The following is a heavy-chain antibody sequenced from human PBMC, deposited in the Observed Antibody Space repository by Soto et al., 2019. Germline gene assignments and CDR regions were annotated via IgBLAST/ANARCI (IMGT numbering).Heavy chain of an antibody. CDR3: ARDLGPPNWFDS. V-gene: IGHV1-18*01. CDR2: ISGYNGNT. J-gene: IGHJ5*01. D-gene: IGHD2-8*01. Sequence: QVQLVQSGAEMKQPGASVKVSCKTSGYAFSGYRLSWVRQGPGQGLEWMGWISGYNGNTDYAQKFQGRVTMTTDTSTSTAYMELRSLRSDDTAVYYCARDLGPPNWFDSWGKGTLVTVSS. CDR1: GYAFSGYR.